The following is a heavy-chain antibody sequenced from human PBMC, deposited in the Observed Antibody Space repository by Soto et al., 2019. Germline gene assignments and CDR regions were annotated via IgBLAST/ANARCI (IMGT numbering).Heavy chain of an antibody. D-gene: IGHD3-3*01. V-gene: IGHV3-30*03. Sequence: PGGSLRLSCAASGFTFSAYGIHWVRQAPGKGLEWMAVISHDGSNTNYADSVKGRFTFSRDNSKDTVYLQMNSLRAEDTAVYYCARDRKNYDFWSGYYYYYGMDVWGQGTTVTVSS. J-gene: IGHJ6*02. CDR1: GFTFSAYG. CDR2: ISHDGSNT. CDR3: ARDRKNYDFWSGYYYYYGMDV.